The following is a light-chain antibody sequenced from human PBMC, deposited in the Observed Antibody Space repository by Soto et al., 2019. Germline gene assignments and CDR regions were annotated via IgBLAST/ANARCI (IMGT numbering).Light chain of an antibody. J-gene: IGKJ1*01. CDR2: RAS. CDR1: QSLNGN. V-gene: IGKV3-15*01. Sequence: EIVMTQSPATLSVSPGETATLSCRASQSLNGNLAWYQQKPGLAPSLLIYRASTRATGIPARFSGSGSETEFTLTIHSLQSEVFAGYYCQQYNHWPSFGQGTKVEVK. CDR3: QQYNHWPS.